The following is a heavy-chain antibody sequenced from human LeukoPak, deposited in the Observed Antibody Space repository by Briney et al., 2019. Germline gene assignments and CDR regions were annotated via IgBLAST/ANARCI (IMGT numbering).Heavy chain of an antibody. V-gene: IGHV4-59*12. D-gene: IGHD6-19*01. CDR3: ACSMSSDWNYYNAMDV. J-gene: IGHJ6*02. CDR2: VHYSGST. Sequence: SETLSLTCTTSSGATSNYYWNWIRQPPGKGLEWIGYVHYSGSTRFNPSLKSRVTISVDTSNNQFSLKLSSVTAAGTAVYYCACSMSSDWNYYNAMDVWGQGTTVTVSS. CDR1: SGATSNYY.